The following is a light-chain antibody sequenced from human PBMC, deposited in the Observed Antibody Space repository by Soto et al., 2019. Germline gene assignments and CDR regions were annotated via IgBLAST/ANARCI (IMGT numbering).Light chain of an antibody. Sequence: IQMNQSPSTLSASVGARVTITCRASQDINEWWAWYQQKPGNAPKFLIYDASTLQSGVPSRFSGSGSGTDFTLTINRLEPEDFAVYYCQQHGSSPVTFGHGTKVDIK. J-gene: IGKJ1*01. V-gene: IGKV1-5*01. CDR3: QQHGSSPVT. CDR1: QDINEW. CDR2: DAS.